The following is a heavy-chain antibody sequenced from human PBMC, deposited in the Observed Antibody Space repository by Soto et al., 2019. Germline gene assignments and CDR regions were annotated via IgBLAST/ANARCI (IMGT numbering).Heavy chain of an antibody. CDR1: GGSFSGYY. CDR3: ARGVGYFWSGHFHYYYGMDV. Sequence: SETLSLTCAVHGGSFSGYYWSWIRQPPGKGLEWIGEINHSGSTNYNPSLKSRVTISVDTSKNQFSLQLSSVTAADTAVYYCARGVGYFWSGHFHYYYGMDVWGQGTTVTVSS. D-gene: IGHD3-3*01. J-gene: IGHJ6*02. CDR2: INHSGST. V-gene: IGHV4-34*01.